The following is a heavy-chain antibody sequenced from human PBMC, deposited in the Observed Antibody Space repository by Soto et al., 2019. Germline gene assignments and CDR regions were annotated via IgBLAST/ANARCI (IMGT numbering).Heavy chain of an antibody. CDR1: GFTFSSYA. V-gene: IGHV3-23*01. D-gene: IGHD4-17*01. CDR2: ISGSGGST. J-gene: IGHJ4*02. CDR3: ATTTVTSNFDY. Sequence: EVQLLESGGGLVQPGGSLRLSCEASGFTFSSYAMSWVRQAPGKGLEWVSAISGSGGSTYYADSVKGRFTISRDNSKNELYRQMNSLRAEDTAVYYCATTTVTSNFDYWGQGTLVTVSS.